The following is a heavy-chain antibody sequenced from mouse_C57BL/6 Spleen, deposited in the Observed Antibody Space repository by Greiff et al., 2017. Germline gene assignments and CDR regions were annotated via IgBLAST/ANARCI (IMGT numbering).Heavy chain of an antibody. CDR1: GFTFSSYG. D-gene: IGHD2-4*01. V-gene: IGHV5-6*02. Sequence: DVKLVESGGDLVKPGGSLKLSCAASGFTFSSYGMSWVRQTPDKRLEWVATISSGGSYTYYPDSVKGRFTISRDNAKNTLYLQMSSLKSEDTAMYYCARHDDYDFDYWGQGTTLTVSS. J-gene: IGHJ2*01. CDR2: ISSGGSYT. CDR3: ARHDDYDFDY.